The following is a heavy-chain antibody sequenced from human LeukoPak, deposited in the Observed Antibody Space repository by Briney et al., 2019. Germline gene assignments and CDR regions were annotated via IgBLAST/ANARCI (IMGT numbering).Heavy chain of an antibody. CDR2: ISNSGGST. Sequence: PGGSLRLSCAASGFTFSSYAMTWVRQAPGKGLEWVSGISNSGGSTYYADSVKGRFTISRDNSKDTLYLQMNSLRAEDTAVYYCAKETSSSFDYWGQGTLVTVSS. V-gene: IGHV3-23*01. CDR1: GFTFSSYA. CDR3: AKETSSSFDY. D-gene: IGHD6-6*01. J-gene: IGHJ4*02.